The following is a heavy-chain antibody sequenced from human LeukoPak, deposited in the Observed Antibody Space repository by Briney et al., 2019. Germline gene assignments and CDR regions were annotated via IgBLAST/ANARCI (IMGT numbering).Heavy chain of an antibody. CDR3: AVGGPEY. CDR2: IRSETYTGTT. J-gene: IGHJ4*02. CDR1: GFRFNTYW. Sequence: GGSLRLSCAASGFRFNTYWMSWVRQAPGKGLEWVGFIRSETYTGTTEYAASVKGRFAISRDDSKSIAYLQMNSLKTEDTAVYYCAVGGPEYWGQGTLVTVSS. V-gene: IGHV3-49*04.